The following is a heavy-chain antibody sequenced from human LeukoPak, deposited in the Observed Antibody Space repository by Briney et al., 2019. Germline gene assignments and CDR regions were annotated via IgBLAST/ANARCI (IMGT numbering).Heavy chain of an antibody. CDR3: ARDLAGTRVSYP. CDR1: GFTFSSYA. V-gene: IGHV3-23*01. D-gene: IGHD1-1*01. CDR2: ISGSGGST. Sequence: PGGSLRLSCAASGFTFSSYAMSWVRQAPGKGLEWVSAISGSGGSTYYADSVKGRFTISRDNAKNSLYLQMNSLRAEDTAVYYCARDLAGTRVSYPCGQGTLVTVSS. J-gene: IGHJ5*02.